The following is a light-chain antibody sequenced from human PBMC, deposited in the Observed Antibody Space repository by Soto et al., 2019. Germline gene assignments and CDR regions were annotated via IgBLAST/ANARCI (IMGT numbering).Light chain of an antibody. J-gene: IGLJ1*01. Sequence: QSVLTQPPSVSVAPGQRVTISCTGSSSNIGAGYDVHWYQQRPGTAPKLLIFGNINRPSGVPDQLPGSKSGTSASLAISGLQAEDEGDYYCQSYDSTRSARYVFGTGTKVTVL. CDR1: SSNIGAGYD. CDR2: GNI. CDR3: QSYDSTRSARYV. V-gene: IGLV1-40*01.